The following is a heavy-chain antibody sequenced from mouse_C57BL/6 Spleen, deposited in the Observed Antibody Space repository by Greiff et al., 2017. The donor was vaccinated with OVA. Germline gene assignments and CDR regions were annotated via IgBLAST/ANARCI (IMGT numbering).Heavy chain of an antibody. V-gene: IGHV3-6*01. Sequence: EVQLQQSGPGLVKPSQSLSLTCSVTGYSITSGYYWNWIRQFPGNKLEWMGYISYDGSNNYNPSLKNRISITRDTSKNQFFLKLNSVTTEDTATYYCARDLGYGNPSYWYFDVWGTGTTVTVSS. D-gene: IGHD2-1*01. CDR2: ISYDGSN. J-gene: IGHJ1*03. CDR3: ARDLGYGNPSYWYFDV. CDR1: GYSITSGYY.